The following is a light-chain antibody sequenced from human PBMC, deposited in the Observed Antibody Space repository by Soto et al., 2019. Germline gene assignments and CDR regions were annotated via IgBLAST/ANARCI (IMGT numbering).Light chain of an antibody. Sequence: EIVLTQSPGTLSLSPGERATLSCRASQSVSSSYLAWYQQKPGQAPRLFIYDASSRATGIPDRFSGSGSGTDFTLTISRLEPEDFAVYYCQQYGSSPPITFGQGTRLEIK. J-gene: IGKJ5*01. CDR1: QSVSSSY. CDR2: DAS. V-gene: IGKV3-20*01. CDR3: QQYGSSPPIT.